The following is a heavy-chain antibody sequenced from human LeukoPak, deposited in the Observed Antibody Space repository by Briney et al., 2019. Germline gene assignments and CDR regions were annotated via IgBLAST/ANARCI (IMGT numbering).Heavy chain of an antibody. CDR1: GYTFTSYA. D-gene: IGHD3-16*01. CDR2: IIPILGIA. CDR3: ARDSGGEPLGYYYYGMDV. Sequence: EASVKVSCKASGYTFTSYAISWVRQAPGQGLEWMGRIIPILGIANYAQKFQGRVTITADKSTSTAYMELSSLRSEDTAVYYCARDSGGEPLGYYYYGMDVWGQGTTVTVSS. J-gene: IGHJ6*02. V-gene: IGHV1-69*04.